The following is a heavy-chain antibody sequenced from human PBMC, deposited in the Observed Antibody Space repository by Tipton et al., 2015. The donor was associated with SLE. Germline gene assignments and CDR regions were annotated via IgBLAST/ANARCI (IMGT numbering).Heavy chain of an antibody. CDR3: ARWSPYYYALDV. CDR1: GFTFSVYD. J-gene: IGHJ6*02. D-gene: IGHD3-10*01. V-gene: IGHV3-13*01. Sequence: SLRLSCAASGFTFSVYDMHWVRQVPGKGLEWVSGIGDDGNADYPDSVKGRFTISREHAKNSVFLQMNSLGVGDTAVYYCARWSPYYYALDVWGQGTTVTVSS. CDR2: IGDDGNA.